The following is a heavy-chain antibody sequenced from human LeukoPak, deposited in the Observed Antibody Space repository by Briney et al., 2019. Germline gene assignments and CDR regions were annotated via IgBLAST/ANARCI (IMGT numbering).Heavy chain of an antibody. V-gene: IGHV7-4-1*02. Sequence: ASVKVSCTASGYTFTSYAMNWVRQAPGQGLEWMGWINTNTGSPTYAQGFTGRFVFSLDTSVSTAYLQISSLKAEDTAVYYCARDKIMITFGGVIANWFDPWGQGTLVTVSS. CDR2: INTNTGSP. CDR1: GYTFTSYA. J-gene: IGHJ5*02. D-gene: IGHD3-16*02. CDR3: ARDKIMITFGGVIANWFDP.